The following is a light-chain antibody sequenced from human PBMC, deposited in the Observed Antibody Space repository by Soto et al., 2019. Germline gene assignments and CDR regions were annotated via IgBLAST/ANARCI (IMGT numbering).Light chain of an antibody. V-gene: IGLV2-14*03. J-gene: IGLJ2*01. Sequence: QSALTQPASVSESPGQSITISCTGSSSDVAAHNFVSWYQHHPDKAPKLIIYDVTNWPSGVSNRFSGSKSGTTASLTISGLQAEDEADYYCSSYTTSNTVVFGGGTKVTVL. CDR1: SSDVAAHNF. CDR3: SSYTTSNTVV. CDR2: DVT.